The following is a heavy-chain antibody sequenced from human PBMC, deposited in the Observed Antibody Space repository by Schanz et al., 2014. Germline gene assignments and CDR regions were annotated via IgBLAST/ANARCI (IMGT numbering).Heavy chain of an antibody. J-gene: IGHJ4*02. CDR3: ARDGDFDY. Sequence: VQLLESGGGVVQPGRSLRLSCAASGFTFSSYGMHWVRQAPGKGLEWVAIIWYDGSNKYYADSVKGRFTISRDNSKNTLSLQMSSLRVEDTAVYYCARDGDFDYGGQGTLVTVSS. CDR1: GFTFSSYG. V-gene: IGHV3-33*01. CDR2: IWYDGSNK.